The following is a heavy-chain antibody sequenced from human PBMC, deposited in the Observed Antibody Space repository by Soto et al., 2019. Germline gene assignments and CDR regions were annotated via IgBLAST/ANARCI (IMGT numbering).Heavy chain of an antibody. CDR3: ARKYQYYYDSSGYYYFDY. J-gene: IGHJ4*02. CDR2: IIPIFGTA. Sequence: QVQLVQSGAEVKKPGSSVKVACKASGGTFSSYAISWVRQAPGQGLEWMGGIIPIFGTANYAQKFQGRVTITADECTSTAYMELSSLRSDDTAVYYFARKYQYYYDSSGYYYFDYCGQGTLVTVSS. V-gene: IGHV1-69*01. CDR1: GGTFSSYA. D-gene: IGHD3-22*01.